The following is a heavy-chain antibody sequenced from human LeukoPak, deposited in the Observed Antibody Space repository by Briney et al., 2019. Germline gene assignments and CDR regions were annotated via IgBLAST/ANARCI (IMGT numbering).Heavy chain of an antibody. CDR1: GFIFSSYA. Sequence: GGSLRLSCEVSGFIFSSYAMTWVRQAPGKGLEWVSYISSSGSTIYYADSVKGRFTISRDSAKNSLYLQMNSLRAEDTAVYYCARDQYYYDSSGYYRLDYWGQGTLVTVSS. J-gene: IGHJ4*02. CDR2: ISSSGSTI. CDR3: ARDQYYYDSSGYYRLDY. D-gene: IGHD3-22*01. V-gene: IGHV3-48*03.